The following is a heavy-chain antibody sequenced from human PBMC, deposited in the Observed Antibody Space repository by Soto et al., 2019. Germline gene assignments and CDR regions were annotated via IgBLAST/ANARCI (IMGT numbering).Heavy chain of an antibody. V-gene: IGHV1-18*01. CDR1: GYTFTSYG. CDR3: ARRLGYCSGGSCYPPHYYYYYYMDV. J-gene: IGHJ6*03. CDR2: ISAYNGNT. Sequence: ASVKVSCKASGYTFTSYGISWVRQAPGQGLEWMGWISAYNGNTNYAQKLQGRVTMTTDTSTGTAYMELRSLRSDDTAVYYCARRLGYCSGGSCYPPHYYYYYYMDVWGKGTTVTVSS. D-gene: IGHD2-15*01.